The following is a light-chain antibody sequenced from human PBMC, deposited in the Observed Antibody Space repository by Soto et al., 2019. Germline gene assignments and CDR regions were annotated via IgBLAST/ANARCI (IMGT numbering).Light chain of an antibody. CDR1: SSDVGSYNL. Sequence: QSALTQPASVSGSPGQSITISCTGTSSDVGSYNLVSWYQHHPGKAPRLMIYEVIKRPSGVSNRFSGSKSGNTASLTISGLQAEDEADYYCCPYAGSSTFVVFGGGTKLTVL. J-gene: IGLJ2*01. CDR2: EVI. CDR3: CPYAGSSTFVV. V-gene: IGLV2-23*02.